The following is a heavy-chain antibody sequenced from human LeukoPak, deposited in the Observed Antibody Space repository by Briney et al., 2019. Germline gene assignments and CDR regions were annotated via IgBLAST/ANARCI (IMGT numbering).Heavy chain of an antibody. V-gene: IGHV3-30-3*01. CDR3: ARDETAVVVPAAMGYYGMDV. Sequence: GRSLRLSCAASGFTFSSYAMHWVRQAPGKGLEWVAVISYDGSNKYYADSVKGRFTISRDNSKNTLYLQMNSLRAEDTAVYYCARDETAVVVPAAMGYYGMDVWGKGTTVTVSS. CDR1: GFTFSSYA. CDR2: ISYDGSNK. J-gene: IGHJ6*04. D-gene: IGHD2-2*01.